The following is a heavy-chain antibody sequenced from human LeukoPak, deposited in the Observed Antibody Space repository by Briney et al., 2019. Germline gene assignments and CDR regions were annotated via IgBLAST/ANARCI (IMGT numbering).Heavy chain of an antibody. Sequence: GSLRLSCAASGFTFSSYSMNWVRQAPGKGLEWVSSISSSSSYIYYADSVKGRFTISRDNAKNSLYLQMNSLRAEDMAVYYCARASSGYYFDYWGRGTLVTVSS. D-gene: IGHD7-27*01. CDR1: GFTFSSYS. CDR3: ARASSGYYFDY. V-gene: IGHV3-21*01. J-gene: IGHJ4*02. CDR2: ISSSSSYI.